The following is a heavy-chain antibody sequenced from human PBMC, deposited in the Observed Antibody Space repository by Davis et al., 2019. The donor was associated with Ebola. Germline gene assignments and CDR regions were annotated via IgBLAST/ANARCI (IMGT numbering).Heavy chain of an antibody. Sequence: GESLKISCAASGFTFSSYAMSWVRQAPGKGLEWVSAISGSGGSTYYADSVKGRFTISRDNSKNTLYLQMNSLRAEDTAVYYCARDLSYGDYVLLDYWGQGTLVTVSS. CDR3: ARDLSYGDYVLLDY. J-gene: IGHJ4*02. V-gene: IGHV3-23*01. D-gene: IGHD4-17*01. CDR1: GFTFSSYA. CDR2: ISGSGGST.